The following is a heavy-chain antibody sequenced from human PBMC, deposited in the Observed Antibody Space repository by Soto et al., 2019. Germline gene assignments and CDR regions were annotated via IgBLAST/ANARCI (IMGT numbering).Heavy chain of an antibody. J-gene: IGHJ4*02. CDR2: IKSKTDGGTT. Sequence: EVQLVESGGGLVKPGGSLRLSCAASGFTFSNAWMSWVRQAPGKGLEWVGRIKSKTDGGTTNYAAPVKGRFTISGDDSKNTLYLQTTSLKTEDTAVYYCTTEEAPRKFDYWGQGTLVTVSS. V-gene: IGHV3-15*01. CDR1: GFTFSNAW. CDR3: TTEEAPRKFDY.